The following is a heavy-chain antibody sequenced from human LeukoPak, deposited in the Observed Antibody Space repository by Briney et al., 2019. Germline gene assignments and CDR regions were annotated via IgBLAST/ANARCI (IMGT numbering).Heavy chain of an antibody. D-gene: IGHD6-19*01. V-gene: IGHV1-2*06. Sequence: GASVKVSCKASGYTFSGYYMHWVRQAPGQGLEWMGRINPNSGGTNYAQKFQGRVTMTRDTSISTAYMELSRLRSDDTAVYYCARGGYSSGWYYFEYWGQGTLVTVSS. CDR3: ARGGYSSGWYYFEY. CDR1: GYTFSGYY. J-gene: IGHJ4*02. CDR2: INPNSGGT.